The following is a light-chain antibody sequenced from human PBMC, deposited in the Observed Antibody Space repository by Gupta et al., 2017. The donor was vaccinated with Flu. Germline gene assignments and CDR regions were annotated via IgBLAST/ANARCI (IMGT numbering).Light chain of an antibody. CDR3: QQEGSSPQT. CDR1: QGVRNNY. V-gene: IGKV3-20*01. Sequence: GTLDLSPGEGVTLSCRASQGVRNNYLAWYQQKPGQAPRLLIYGASNRATGVPDRFSGSGSGTDFTLTINRLEPEDFAVYYCQQEGSSPQTFGQGTKVEIK. CDR2: GAS. J-gene: IGKJ1*01.